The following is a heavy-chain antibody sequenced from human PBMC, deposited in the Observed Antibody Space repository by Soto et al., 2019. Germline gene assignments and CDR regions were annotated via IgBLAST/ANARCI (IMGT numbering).Heavy chain of an antibody. D-gene: IGHD1-26*01. Sequence: QAQLEQSGGEVKKPGSSVKVSCKASRVAFSKYIVTWVRQAPGLGLGWVGGIIPIFGTANYAKKFQGRVTIPAENSTTTSYRDVNNLRSEDTAVYYSAKGRYSGQMSYYYGMDAWGQGTTVTFPS. CDR2: IIPIFGTA. J-gene: IGHJ6*02. CDR3: AKGRYSGQMSYYYGMDA. V-gene: IGHV1-69*06. CDR1: RVAFSKYI.